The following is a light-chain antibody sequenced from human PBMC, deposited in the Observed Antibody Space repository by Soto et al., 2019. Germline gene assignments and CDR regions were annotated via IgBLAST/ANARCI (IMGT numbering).Light chain of an antibody. CDR1: SSDVGTYNY. J-gene: IGLJ2*01. CDR2: EVS. Sequence: QSALTQPPSASGSPGQSVTISCTGTSSDVGTYNYVSWYQQHPGKAPKLMISEVSKRPSGVPDRFSGSKSGNTASLTVSGLQAEDEAHYYCSSYAGINNLVFGGGTKVTVL. V-gene: IGLV2-8*01. CDR3: SSYAGINNLV.